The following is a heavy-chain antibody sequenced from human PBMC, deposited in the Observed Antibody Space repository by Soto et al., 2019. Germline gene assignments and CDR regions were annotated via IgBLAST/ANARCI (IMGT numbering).Heavy chain of an antibody. D-gene: IGHD6-13*01. V-gene: IGHV1-8*01. J-gene: IGHJ2*01. CDR2: MNPNSGNT. CDR1: GYTFTSYD. CDR3: ARRGIAVAGYYYYYYFDL. Sequence: GASVKVSCKASGYTFTSYDINWVRQATGQGLEWMGWMNPNSGNTGYAQKFQGRVTMTRNTSISTAYMELSSLGSEDTAVYYCARRGIAVAGYYYYYYFDLWGRGTLVTVSS.